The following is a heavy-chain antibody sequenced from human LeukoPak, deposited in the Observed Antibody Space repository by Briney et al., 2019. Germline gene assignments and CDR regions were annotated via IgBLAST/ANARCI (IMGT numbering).Heavy chain of an antibody. Sequence: GRSLRLSCAASGFTFSSYGMHWVRQAPGKGLEGVAFIRYDGSNKYYADSVKGRFTISRDNSKNTLYLQMNSLRAEDTAVYYCARQSPYCGGDCGNDYWGQGTLVTVSS. D-gene: IGHD2-21*01. J-gene: IGHJ4*02. CDR2: IRYDGSNK. CDR1: GFTFSSYG. V-gene: IGHV3-30*02. CDR3: ARQSPYCGGDCGNDY.